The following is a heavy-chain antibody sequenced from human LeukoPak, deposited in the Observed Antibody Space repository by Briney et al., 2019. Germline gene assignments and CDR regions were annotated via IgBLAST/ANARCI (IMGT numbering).Heavy chain of an antibody. D-gene: IGHD1-26*01. Sequence: GGSLRLSCAASGFTFSNYAISWVRQAPGKGLEWVSGISGSGRGANTYYADSVKGRFTISRDNSKNTLYLQMNSLRAEDTAVYYCAKAGSIRFDYWGQGTLVTVSS. V-gene: IGHV3-23*01. J-gene: IGHJ4*02. CDR1: GFTFSNYA. CDR3: AKAGSIRFDY. CDR2: ISGSGRGANT.